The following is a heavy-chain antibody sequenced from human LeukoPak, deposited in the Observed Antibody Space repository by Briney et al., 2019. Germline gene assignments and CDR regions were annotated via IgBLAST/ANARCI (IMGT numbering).Heavy chain of an antibody. CDR2: ISSSGDNI. J-gene: IGHJ4*02. V-gene: IGHV3-11*01. Sequence: PGGSLRLSCSVYGFDITDYYMNWIRQAPGKGLEWVSYISSSGDNIYYADSVRGRFTISRDNARNSLYLQMDSLSADDTAVYYCLSDLSRGYWGQGTLVTVSS. CDR3: LSDLSRGY. CDR1: GFDITDYY. D-gene: IGHD3-10*01.